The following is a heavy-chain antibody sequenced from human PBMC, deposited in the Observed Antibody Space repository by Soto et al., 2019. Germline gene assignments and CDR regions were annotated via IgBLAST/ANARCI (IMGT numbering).Heavy chain of an antibody. D-gene: IGHD6-6*01. CDR2: FDPEDGET. CDR3: ARDFSSSADGFDY. V-gene: IGHV1-24*01. CDR1: GYTLTELS. Sequence: ASVKVSCKVSGYTLTELSMHWVRQAPGKGLEWMGGFDPEDGETIYAQKFQGRVTMTEDTSTDTAYMELSRLRSDDTAMYYCARDFSSSADGFDYWGQGTLVTVYS. J-gene: IGHJ4*02.